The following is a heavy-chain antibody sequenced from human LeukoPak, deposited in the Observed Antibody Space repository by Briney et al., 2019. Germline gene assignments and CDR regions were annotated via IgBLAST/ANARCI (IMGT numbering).Heavy chain of an antibody. CDR1: GYTFTSYY. Sequence: ASVKVSCKASGYTFTSYYMHWVRQAPGQGLEWMGIINPSGGSTSYAQKFQGRVTMTRDTSTSTVYMELSSLRSEDTAVYYCARGRYYYDSSGATCGYWGQGTLVTVSS. D-gene: IGHD3-22*01. V-gene: IGHV1-46*01. CDR3: ARGRYYYDSSGATCGY. J-gene: IGHJ4*02. CDR2: INPSGGST.